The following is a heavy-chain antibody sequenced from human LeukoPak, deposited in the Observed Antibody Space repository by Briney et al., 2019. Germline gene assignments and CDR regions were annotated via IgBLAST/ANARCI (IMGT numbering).Heavy chain of an antibody. CDR1: GGSISSYY. D-gene: IGHD3-9*01. J-gene: IGHJ5*02. V-gene: IGHV4-59*08. CDR3: ARHGVTGFSSWFDP. Sequence: TSETLSLTCTVSGGSISSYYWNWIRQPLGKGLEWIGYIYYSGSTNYNPSLKSRVTISVDTSKNQFSLKLTSVTAADTAVYYCARHGVTGFSSWFDPWGQGTLVTVSS. CDR2: IYYSGST.